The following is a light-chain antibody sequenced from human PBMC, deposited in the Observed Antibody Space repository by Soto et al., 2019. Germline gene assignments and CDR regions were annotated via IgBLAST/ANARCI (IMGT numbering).Light chain of an antibody. V-gene: IGKV3-15*01. CDR3: QQYNNWPPLT. Sequence: EIVLTQSPATLSLSPGEAATLSCRASQSVSGNYLAWYLQKPGQSPRLVIYGASTRATGIPARFSGSGSGTEFTLTISSLQSEDFAVYYCQQYNNWPPLTFGGGTKV. J-gene: IGKJ4*01. CDR1: QSVSGN. CDR2: GAS.